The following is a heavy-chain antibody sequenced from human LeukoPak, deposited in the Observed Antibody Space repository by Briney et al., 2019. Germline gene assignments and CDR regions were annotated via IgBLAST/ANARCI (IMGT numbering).Heavy chain of an antibody. CDR3: AGWDGGSRYFDY. Sequence: SETLSLTCTVSGGSISSYYWSWIRQPPGKGLEWIGYIYYSGSTNYNPSLKSRVTISVDTSKNQFSLKLSSVTAADTAVYYCAGWDGGSRYFDYWGQGTLVTVSS. CDR1: GGSISSYY. D-gene: IGHD1-26*01. J-gene: IGHJ4*02. V-gene: IGHV4-59*01. CDR2: IYYSGST.